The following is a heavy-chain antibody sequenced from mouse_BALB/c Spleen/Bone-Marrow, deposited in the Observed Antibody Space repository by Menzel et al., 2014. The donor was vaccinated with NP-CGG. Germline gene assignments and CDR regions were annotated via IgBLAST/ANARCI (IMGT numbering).Heavy chain of an antibody. V-gene: IGHV1-9*01. Sequence: QVQLQQSGAELTKPGASVKISCKATGYTFSSYWIEWVKQRPGHGLEWIGEILPGSDTSNYNEKFKGKATFTADTSSNTAHMQLSSLTSEDSAVYYCARGLYGNYGEWGQGTSVTVFS. D-gene: IGHD2-1*01. CDR2: ILPGSDTS. CDR3: ARGLYGNYGE. J-gene: IGHJ4*01. CDR1: GYTFSSYW.